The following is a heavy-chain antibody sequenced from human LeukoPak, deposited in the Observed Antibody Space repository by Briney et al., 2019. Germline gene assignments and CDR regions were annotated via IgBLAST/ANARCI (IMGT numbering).Heavy chain of an antibody. CDR1: GASVIHSY. Sequence: PSETLSLICSVSGASVIHSYWSSFRRTPGKGLEWIGSVYYSGGTNINPSLKSRVNLSLDTSKNQFSMTLTTVTAAATAMYYCARSPLESRRRGDNFFCDYWGQGKLVPVSS. CDR3: ARSPLESRRRGDNFFCDY. V-gene: IGHV4-59*08. J-gene: IGHJ4*02. CDR2: VYYSGGT. D-gene: IGHD5-24*01.